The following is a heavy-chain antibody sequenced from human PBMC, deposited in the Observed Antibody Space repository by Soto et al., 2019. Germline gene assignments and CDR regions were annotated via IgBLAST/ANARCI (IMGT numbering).Heavy chain of an antibody. Sequence: DTRPLTYGAISMTFCGYYWCWILRPPGKELECIVDISPTGSTNYNPSLMSRVTISVDTSKNQFSLKLSSVTAADTAVYYCARGDWNYFDYGMDVWGQGTTVT. V-gene: IGHV4-34*01. CDR2: ISPTGST. CDR3: ARGDWNYFDYGMDV. D-gene: IGHD1-1*01. J-gene: IGHJ6*02. CDR1: SMTFCGYY.